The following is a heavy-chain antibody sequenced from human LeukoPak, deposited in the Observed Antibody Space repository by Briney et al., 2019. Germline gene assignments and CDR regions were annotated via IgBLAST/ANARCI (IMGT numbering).Heavy chain of an antibody. CDR3: ARGHSSGYYPKY. D-gene: IGHD3-22*01. CDR2: ISGSGTYI. CDR1: GFTFSGFA. J-gene: IGHJ4*02. V-gene: IGHV3-21*05. Sequence: GGSLRLSCAASGFTFSGFAMSWVRRTPGKGLEWVSYISGSGTYIDYSDSVKGRFTISRDNAKNSLYLQMNSLRAEDTAVYYCARGHSSGYYPKYWGQGTLVTVSS.